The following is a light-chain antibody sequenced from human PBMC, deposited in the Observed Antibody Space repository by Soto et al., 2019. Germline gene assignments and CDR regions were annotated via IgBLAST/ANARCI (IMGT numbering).Light chain of an antibody. CDR3: QQSYSYPRA. J-gene: IGKJ1*01. Sequence: SRRTHSPSSLSASTGDRVTSSWRGSQGISSYFAWYQKKPGKDHKLLIYAASTLQSGVPSRFSGSGSGTDFTLTISCMQSEDFATYYCQQSYSYPRAFGTVTQLDLK. CDR1: QGISSY. V-gene: IGKV1-8*01. CDR2: AAS.